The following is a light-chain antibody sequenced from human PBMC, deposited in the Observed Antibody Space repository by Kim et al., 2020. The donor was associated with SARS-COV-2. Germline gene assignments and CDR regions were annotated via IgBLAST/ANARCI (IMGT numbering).Light chain of an antibody. J-gene: IGLJ3*02. V-gene: IGLV2-14*03. CDR2: DDH. CDR1: NSVLLVYKW. Sequence: GQTDTSSTTVSNSVLLVYKWVDWYQPHKGKAHKVFFYDDHNRTAGVSSLFDGSKSSDTASLAISGLQDEDGDDYYCSSYTPSQTLLFGGGTQLTVL. CDR3: SSYTPSQTLL.